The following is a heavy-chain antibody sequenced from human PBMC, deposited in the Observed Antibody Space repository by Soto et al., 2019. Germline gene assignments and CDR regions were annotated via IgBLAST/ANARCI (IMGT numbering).Heavy chain of an antibody. CDR1: GYTFTSYD. Sequence: QVQLVQSGAEVKKPGASVKVSCKASGYTFTSYDINWVRQATGQGLEWMGWMNPNSGNTGYAQKFQGRVTMTRNTSISTAYMELSSLRSEDTAVYYCARGRNHYYGSGSYYNWFDPWGQGTPVTVSS. D-gene: IGHD3-10*01. V-gene: IGHV1-8*01. J-gene: IGHJ5*02. CDR3: ARGRNHYYGSGSYYNWFDP. CDR2: MNPNSGNT.